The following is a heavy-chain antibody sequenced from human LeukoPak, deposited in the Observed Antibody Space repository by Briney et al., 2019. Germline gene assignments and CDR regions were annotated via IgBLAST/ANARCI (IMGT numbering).Heavy chain of an antibody. D-gene: IGHD3-3*01. CDR2: IYTSGST. Sequence: SETLSLTCTVSGGSISSYYWSWIRQPAGKGLEWIGRIYTSGSTNYNPSLKSRVTMSVDTSKNQFFLKLSSVTAADTAVYYCAREGRLTIFGVVIPYNWFDPWGQGTLVTVSS. V-gene: IGHV4-4*07. CDR3: AREGRLTIFGVVIPYNWFDP. CDR1: GGSISSYY. J-gene: IGHJ5*02.